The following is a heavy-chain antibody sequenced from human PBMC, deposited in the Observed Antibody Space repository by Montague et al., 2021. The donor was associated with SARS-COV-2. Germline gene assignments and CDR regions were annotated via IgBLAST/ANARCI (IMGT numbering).Heavy chain of an antibody. D-gene: IGHD1-14*01. Sequence: SETLSLTCSVSGGSTKTMRYYWAWIRQSPGKGLEWIAGVYYTGXTXYTXXXAARTAMSLDTSTNHFSLTLSSVAADDTAIYYCATDRAGHSYFDNWGQGTPVIVSS. CDR2: VYYTGXT. CDR3: ATDRAGHSYFDN. V-gene: IGHV4-39*07. J-gene: IGHJ4*02. CDR1: GGSTKTMRYY.